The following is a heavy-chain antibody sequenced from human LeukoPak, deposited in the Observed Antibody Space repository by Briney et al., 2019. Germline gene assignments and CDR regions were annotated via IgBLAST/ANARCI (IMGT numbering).Heavy chain of an antibody. V-gene: IGHV3-30*18. CDR2: VSYDGSNK. J-gene: IGHJ6*02. D-gene: IGHD3-10*01. CDR3: AKDRLVWFGELFESPFYYYGMDV. Sequence: GRSLRLSCAASVFTFSSYGMHWVRQAPGKGLEWVAVVSYDGSNKYYADSVKGRFTISRDNSKNTLYLQMNSLRAEDTAVYYCAKDRLVWFGELFESPFYYYGMDVWGQGTTVTVSS. CDR1: VFTFSSYG.